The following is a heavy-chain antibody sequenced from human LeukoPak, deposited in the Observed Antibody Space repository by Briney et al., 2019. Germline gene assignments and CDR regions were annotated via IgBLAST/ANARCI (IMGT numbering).Heavy chain of an antibody. CDR2: ISGSGGST. J-gene: IGHJ6*02. CDR1: GFTFSSYA. CDR3: AKDQGPSVYYGMDV. Sequence: PGGSLRLSCAASGFTFSSYAMSWVRQAPGKGLEWVSAISGSGGSTYYADSVKGRFTISRDNSKNTLYLQMNSLRAEDAAVYYCAKDQGPSVYYGMDVWGQGTTVTVSS. V-gene: IGHV3-23*01.